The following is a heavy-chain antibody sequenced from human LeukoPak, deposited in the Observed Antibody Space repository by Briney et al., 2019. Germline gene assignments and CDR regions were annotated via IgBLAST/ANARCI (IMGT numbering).Heavy chain of an antibody. J-gene: IGHJ6*04. CDR3: ARELSVRGVIRYYGMDV. CDR1: GFTFSSYV. CDR2: ISYDGSNK. V-gene: IGHV3-30*04. D-gene: IGHD3-10*01. Sequence: PGGSLRLSCAASGFTFSSYVMHWVRQAPGKGLEWVAVISYDGSNKYYADSVKGRFTISRDNSKNTLYLQMNSLRAEDTAVYYCARELSVRGVIRYYGMDVWGKGTTVTVSS.